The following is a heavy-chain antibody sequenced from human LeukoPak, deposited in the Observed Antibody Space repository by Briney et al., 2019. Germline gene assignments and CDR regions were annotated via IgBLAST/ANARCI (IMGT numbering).Heavy chain of an antibody. CDR2: IYHSGST. V-gene: IGHV4-38-2*02. D-gene: IGHD5-18*01. J-gene: IGHJ4*02. Sequence: SETLSLTCTVSGYSISSGYHWGWIRQPPGKGLEWIGSIYHSGSTYYNPSLKSRVTISVDTSKNQFSLKLSSVTAADTAVYHCARGGRYSYGYIGAYYFDYWGQGTLVTVSS. CDR1: GYSISSGYH. CDR3: ARGGRYSYGYIGAYYFDY.